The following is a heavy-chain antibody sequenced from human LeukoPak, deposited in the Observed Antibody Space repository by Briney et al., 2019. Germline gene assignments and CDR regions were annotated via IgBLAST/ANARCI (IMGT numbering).Heavy chain of an antibody. J-gene: IGHJ4*02. V-gene: IGHV1-69*13. Sequence: GASVKVSCKASGGTFSNYGFSWVRQAPAQGLQWVGGIIPIFGTATYAQNFQDRVSITADESTSTAYMELSSLRSEDTAVYYCASGPTDTSGPIAGYFDYWGQGTLVTVSS. CDR3: ASGPTDTSGPIAGYFDY. CDR2: IIPIFGTA. D-gene: IGHD3-22*01. CDR1: GGTFSNYG.